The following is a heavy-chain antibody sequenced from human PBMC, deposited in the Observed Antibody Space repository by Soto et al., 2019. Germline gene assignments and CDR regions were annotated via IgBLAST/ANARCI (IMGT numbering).Heavy chain of an antibody. V-gene: IGHV1-69*04. Sequence: QVQLVQSGAEVKRPGSSVKVSCKASGDTFSFYSINWVRQAPGLGLEWMGRVNPILSMSNYAQRFQGRVTMTADKSKSTAYMKLGGVRSENTPMYYWPPIHGRGYRPFDYWGQGALVTVSS. CDR2: VNPILSMS. CDR3: PPIHGRGYRPFDY. D-gene: IGHD3-10*02. J-gene: IGHJ4*02. CDR1: GDTFSFYS.